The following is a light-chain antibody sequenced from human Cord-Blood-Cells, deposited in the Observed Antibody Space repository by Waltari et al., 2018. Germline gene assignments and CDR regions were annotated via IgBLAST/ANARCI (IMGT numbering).Light chain of an antibody. CDR1: QDISNY. CDR2: DAS. Sequence: DIQMTQSPSSLSASVGDRVTITCQASQDISNYLNWYQQKPGTAPKLLIYDASNFETGVPSRFSGSGSGTDFTFTISSLQPEDIATYYCQQYDNLPLTFGGGTMVEIK. J-gene: IGKJ4*01. CDR3: QQYDNLPLT. V-gene: IGKV1-33*01.